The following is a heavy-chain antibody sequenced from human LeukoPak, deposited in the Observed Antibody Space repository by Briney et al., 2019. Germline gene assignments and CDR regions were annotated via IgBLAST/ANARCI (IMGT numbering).Heavy chain of an antibody. CDR2: INSDGSST. J-gene: IGHJ4*02. CDR1: GFTFSSYW. Sequence: GGSLRLSCAASGFTFSSYWMHWVRQAPGKGLVWVSRINSDGSSTSYADSVKGRFTIPRDNAKNTLYLQMNSLRAEDTAVYYCVTRLALPYFDYWGQGTLVTVSS. CDR3: VTRLALPYFDY. D-gene: IGHD6-19*01. V-gene: IGHV3-74*01.